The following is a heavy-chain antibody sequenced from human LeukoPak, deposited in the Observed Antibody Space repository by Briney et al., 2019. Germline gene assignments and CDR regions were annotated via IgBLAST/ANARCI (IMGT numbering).Heavy chain of an antibody. CDR3: ATGYNYYYYYMDV. V-gene: IGHV1-2*02. Sequence: ASVKVSCKASGYTFTGYYMHWVRQAPGQGLEWMGWINPNSGGTNYAQKFQGRVTMTRDTSISTAYMELSKLRSDDTAVYYCATGYNYYYYYMDVWGKGTTVTISS. CDR1: GYTFTGYY. J-gene: IGHJ6*03. D-gene: IGHD5-24*01. CDR2: INPNSGGT.